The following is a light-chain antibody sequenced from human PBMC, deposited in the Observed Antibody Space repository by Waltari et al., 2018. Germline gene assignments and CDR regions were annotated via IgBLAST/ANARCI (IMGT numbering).Light chain of an antibody. CDR3: QQYGGSPRT. J-gene: IGKJ2*01. CDR1: QSISSSY. V-gene: IGKV3-20*01. CDR2: GAS. Sequence: EIVLTQSPGSLSLSPGERATIPCRASQSISSSYLAWYQQKPGQAPRLLIYGASIRATGIPDRFSGSGSGTDFTLTISRLEPEDFAVYYCQQYGGSPRTFGQGTKLEIK.